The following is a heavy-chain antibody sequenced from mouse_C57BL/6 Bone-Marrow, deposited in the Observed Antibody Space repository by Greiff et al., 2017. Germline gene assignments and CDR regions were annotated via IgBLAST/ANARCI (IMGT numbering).Heavy chain of an antibody. J-gene: IGHJ3*01. D-gene: IGHD4-1*02. CDR1: GYTFTSYW. Sequence: QVQLQQPGAELVRPGTSVKLSCKASGYTFTSYWMHWVKQRPGQGLEWIGVIDPSDSYTNYNQKFKGKATLTVDTSSSTAYMQLSSLTSEDSAVYYCARWPNGTWCAYWGQGTRVTVSA. CDR2: IDPSDSYT. CDR3: ARWPNGTWCAY. V-gene: IGHV1-59*01.